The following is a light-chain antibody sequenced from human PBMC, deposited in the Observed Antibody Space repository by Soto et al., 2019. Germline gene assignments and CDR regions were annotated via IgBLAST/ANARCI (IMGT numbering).Light chain of an antibody. CDR3: QQYYNPPLT. CDR2: WAS. V-gene: IGKV4-1*01. CDR1: QSVLYSSNNRNY. Sequence: DIVMTQSPDSLAVSLGERVTINCKSSQSVLYSSNNRNYLAWFQQKPGQPPKLLIYWASTRESGVPDRFSGSGSGTDFTLTINGLQAEDVAVYYCQQYYNPPLTFGGGTKVEI. J-gene: IGKJ4*01.